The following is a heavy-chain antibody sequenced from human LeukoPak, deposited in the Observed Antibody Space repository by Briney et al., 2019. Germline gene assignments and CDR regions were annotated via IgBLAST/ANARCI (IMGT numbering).Heavy chain of an antibody. J-gene: IGHJ6*02. CDR2: IYYSGST. D-gene: IGHD3-10*01. CDR3: ARAGVRGVMGYYGMDV. CDR1: GGSISSGGYY. V-gene: IGHV4-31*03. Sequence: SEPLSLTCTVSGGSISSGGYYWSWIRQHPGKGLEWIGYIYYSGSTYYNPSLKSRVTISVDTSKNQFSLKLSSVTAADTAVYYCARAGVRGVMGYYGMDVWGQGTTATVSS.